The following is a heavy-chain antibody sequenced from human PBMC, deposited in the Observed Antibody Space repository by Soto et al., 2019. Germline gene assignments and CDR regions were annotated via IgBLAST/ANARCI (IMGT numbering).Heavy chain of an antibody. Sequence: QVQLVESGGGVVQPGRSLRLSCAASGFTFSSYGMHWVRQAPGKGLEWVAVISYDGSNKYYADSVKGRFTISRDNSKNTLYLQMNSLRAEDTAVYYCAKPNPRDVWGQGTTVTVSS. CDR2: ISYDGSNK. V-gene: IGHV3-30*18. CDR3: AKPNPRDV. J-gene: IGHJ6*02. CDR1: GFTFSSYG.